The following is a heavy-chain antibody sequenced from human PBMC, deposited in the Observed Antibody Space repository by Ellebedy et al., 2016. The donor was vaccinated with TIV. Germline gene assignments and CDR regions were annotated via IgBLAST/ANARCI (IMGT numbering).Heavy chain of an antibody. J-gene: IGHJ4*02. CDR1: GFTFSYYW. CDR3: ARANQQLPRVVAF. Sequence: PGGSLRLSCAASGFTFSYYWMHWVRQTPGKGLVWVSRINSDGSITSYADSMKGRFTISRDNAKNTLYLQMNSLTAEDTAIYYFARANQQLPRVVAFWGQGTLVTVSS. V-gene: IGHV3-74*01. D-gene: IGHD6-13*01. CDR2: INSDGSIT.